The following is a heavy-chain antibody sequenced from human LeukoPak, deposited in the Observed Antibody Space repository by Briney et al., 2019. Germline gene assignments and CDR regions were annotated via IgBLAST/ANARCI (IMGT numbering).Heavy chain of an antibody. CDR2: ISSSSSDI. CDR3: ATGYTSGTRIDY. D-gene: IGHD6-19*01. V-gene: IGHV3-21*01. J-gene: IGHJ4*02. Sequence: GRSLRLSCAASGFTFSAFSMNWVRQAPGKGLEWVSAISSSSSDIYYTDSVKGRFTISRDNANNFLYLQVSSLRAEDTAVYYCATGYTSGTRIDYWGQGTLVSVPS. CDR1: GFTFSAFS.